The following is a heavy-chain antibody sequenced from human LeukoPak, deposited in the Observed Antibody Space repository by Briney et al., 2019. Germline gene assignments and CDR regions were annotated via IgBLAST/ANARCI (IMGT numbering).Heavy chain of an antibody. CDR1: GFTFSSYS. CDR2: ISSSSSTI. J-gene: IGHJ4*02. D-gene: IGHD2-2*01. CDR3: ARETVPNVRVRAQLDH. Sequence: GGSLRLSCAASGFTFSSYSMNWVRQAPGKGREWVSYISSSSSTIYYADSVKGRFTISRDNAKNSLYLQMNSLRAEDTAVYYCARETVPNVRVRAQLDHWGQGSLVTVSS. V-gene: IGHV3-48*01.